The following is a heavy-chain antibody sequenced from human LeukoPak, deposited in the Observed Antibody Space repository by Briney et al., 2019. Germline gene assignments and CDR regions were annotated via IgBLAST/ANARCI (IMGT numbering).Heavy chain of an antibody. J-gene: IGHJ1*01. Sequence: PGGSVRLSGMSAGFTVGSKDVNAVGQPPGKGLECVAAIYCRRSTDWADCVEDRFPISRDASKNTVFLPMNRLRAQDTAVYHCARGQIDKVVAGTFFGHWGQGTVVTVSS. CDR1: GFTVGSKD. CDR3: ARGQIDKVVAGTFFGH. D-gene: IGHD6-19*01. V-gene: IGHV3-53*01. CDR2: IYCRRST.